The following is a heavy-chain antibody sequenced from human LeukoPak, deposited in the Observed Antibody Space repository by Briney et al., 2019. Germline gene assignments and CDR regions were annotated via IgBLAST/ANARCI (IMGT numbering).Heavy chain of an antibody. CDR3: AKATYYYDSSGYEDYYFDY. J-gene: IGHJ4*02. CDR2: ISWNSGSI. Sequence: PGGSLRLSCAASGFTFDDYAMHWVRQAPGEGLEWVSGISWNSGSIGYADSVKGRFTISRDNAKNSLYLQMNSLRAEDTALYYCAKATYYYDSSGYEDYYFDYWGQGTLVTVST. CDR1: GFTFDDYA. D-gene: IGHD3-22*01. V-gene: IGHV3-9*01.